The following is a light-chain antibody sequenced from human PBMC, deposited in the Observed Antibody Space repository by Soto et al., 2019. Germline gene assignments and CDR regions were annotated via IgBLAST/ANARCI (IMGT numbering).Light chain of an antibody. CDR1: QSISNS. CDR2: DAS. J-gene: IGKJ4*01. CDR3: RQRYNWPLT. Sequence: EIVLTHSPATLSLSPGERATLSCKTSQSISNSLGWFQQKPGQAPRLLIDDASNRATGIPARFTGSGSGSDFTLTISSLEPEDFGVYYCRQRYNWPLTFGGGTKVDIK. V-gene: IGKV3-11*01.